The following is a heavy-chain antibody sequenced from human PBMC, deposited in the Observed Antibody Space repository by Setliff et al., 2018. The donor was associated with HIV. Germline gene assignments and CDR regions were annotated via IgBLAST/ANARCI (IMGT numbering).Heavy chain of an antibody. V-gene: IGHV4-38-2*01. D-gene: IGHD3-10*01. CDR1: GSSITTTYF. CDR3: ARRAGNWGLNWFDP. J-gene: IGHJ5*02. CDR2: HYHDGTS. Sequence: SETLSLTCDFSGSSITTTYFWAWIRLPPGKGLEWVGSHYHDGTSFYNPSPKSRVTVSLDTSKNQFSLKLQSVTAADTAVYYCARRAGNWGLNWFDPWGQGTQVTVSS.